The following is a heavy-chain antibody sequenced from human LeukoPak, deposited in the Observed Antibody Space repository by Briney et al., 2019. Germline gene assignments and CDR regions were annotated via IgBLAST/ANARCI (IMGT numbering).Heavy chain of an antibody. CDR1: GFTVSKHH. CDR2: IYSSGET. J-gene: IGHJ4*02. CDR3: TGADDGFDR. V-gene: IGHV3-53*01. Sequence: PGGSLRLSCAASGFTVSKHHMSWIRQAPGKGLEWVSLIYSSGETHDADSVKGRFTISRDNSKNTVHLQLNNLRAEDTTLYYFTGADDGFDRWGQGALVTVSS.